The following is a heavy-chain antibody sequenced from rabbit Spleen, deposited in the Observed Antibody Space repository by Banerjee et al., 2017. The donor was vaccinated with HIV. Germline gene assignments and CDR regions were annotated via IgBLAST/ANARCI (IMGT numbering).Heavy chain of an antibody. CDR3: GRTDPSYFYGMDL. V-gene: IGHV1S40*01. D-gene: IGHD7-1*01. Sequence: QSLEESGGDLVKPGASLTLTCIASGVSFSGDSYMCWVRQAPGKGLEWIACIDTGSSGSTYYASWAKGRFTISKTSSTTVTLQMTSLTAADTGTYLCGRTDPSYFYGMDLWGPGTLVTVS. CDR1: GVSFSGDSY. CDR2: IDTGSSGST. J-gene: IGHJ6*01.